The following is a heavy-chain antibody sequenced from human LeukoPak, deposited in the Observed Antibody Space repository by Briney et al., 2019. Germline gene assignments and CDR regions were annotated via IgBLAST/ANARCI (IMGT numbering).Heavy chain of an antibody. CDR1: GFTFSDYY. CDR2: ISSSSSYT. CDR3: ARAYYYDSSGYYFPYFGY. V-gene: IGHV3-11*06. J-gene: IGHJ4*02. Sequence: GGSLRLSCAASGFTFSDYYMSWIRQAPGKGLEWVSYISSSSSYTNYADSVKGRFTISRDNAKNSPYLQMNSLRAEDTAVYYCARAYYYDSSGYYFPYFGYWGQGTLVTVSS. D-gene: IGHD3-22*01.